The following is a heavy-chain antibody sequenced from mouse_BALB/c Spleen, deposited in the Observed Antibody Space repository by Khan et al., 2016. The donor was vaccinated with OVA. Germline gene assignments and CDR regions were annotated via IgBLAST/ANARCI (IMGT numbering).Heavy chain of an antibody. Sequence: EVELVESGGDLVKPGGSLKLSCSASGFTFSTFAMSWVRQTPEKRLEWVATINTGSDYIYYVESVKGRFTISRDTAKKTLYLKMSSLRTQDPAMYYCARHNYGPFAYWGQGTLVTVSA. CDR2: INTGSDYI. J-gene: IGHJ3*01. CDR1: GFTFSTFA. V-gene: IGHV5-9-3*01. D-gene: IGHD1-1*01. CDR3: ARHNYGPFAY.